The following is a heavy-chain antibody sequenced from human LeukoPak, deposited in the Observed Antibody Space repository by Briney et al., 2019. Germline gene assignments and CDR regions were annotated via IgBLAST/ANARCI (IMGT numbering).Heavy chain of an antibody. CDR3: ASRRTSSSYYFDY. CDR2: IIPIFGTA. V-gene: IGHV1-69*13. Sequence: SVKVSCKASGGAFSSYAISWVRQAPGQGLEWMGGIIPIFGTANYAQKFQGRVTITADESTSTAYMELSSLRSEDTAVYYCASRRTSSSYYFDYWGQGTLVTVSS. J-gene: IGHJ4*02. CDR1: GGAFSSYA. D-gene: IGHD2-2*01.